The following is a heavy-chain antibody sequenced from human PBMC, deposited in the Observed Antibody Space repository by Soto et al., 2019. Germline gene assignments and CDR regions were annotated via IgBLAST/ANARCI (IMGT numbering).Heavy chain of an antibody. CDR2: ISGSGGRT. Sequence: PGGSLRLSCAASGFTFSSYAMSWVRQAPGQGLEWVSAISGSGGRTYYADSVKGRVTISRDDSKNRLYLQRNSLRAEDTAVYYCGNGQEPLLYGMDVWGQGTTVTVSS. CDR3: GNGQEPLLYGMDV. CDR1: GFTFSSYA. D-gene: IGHD1-26*01. V-gene: IGHV3-23*01. J-gene: IGHJ6*02.